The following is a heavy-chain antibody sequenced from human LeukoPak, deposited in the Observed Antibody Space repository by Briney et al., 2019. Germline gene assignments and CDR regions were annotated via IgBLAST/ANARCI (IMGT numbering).Heavy chain of an antibody. CDR3: ATTAYCSSTSCNDPYYYYYGMDV. V-gene: IGHV1-2*02. CDR2: INPNSGGT. J-gene: IGHJ6*02. Sequence: ASVKVSCKASGYTFTGYYMHWVRQAPGQGLEWMGWINPNSGGTNYAQKFQGRVTVTRDTSISTAYMELSRLRSDDTAVYYCATTAYCSSTSCNDPYYYYYGMDVWGQGTTVTVSS. D-gene: IGHD2-2*01. CDR1: GYTFTGYY.